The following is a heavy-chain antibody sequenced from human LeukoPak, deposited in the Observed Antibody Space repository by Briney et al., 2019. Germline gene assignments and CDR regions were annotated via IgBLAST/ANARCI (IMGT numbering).Heavy chain of an antibody. D-gene: IGHD5-24*01. CDR1: GGSISSSSYY. V-gene: IGHV4-39*07. J-gene: IGHJ4*02. CDR2: IYYSGST. CDR3: ARVEGRREMATISHFDY. Sequence: SETLSLTCTVSGGSISSSSYYWGWIRQPPGKGLEWIGSIYYSGSTYYNPSLKSRVTISVDTSKNQFSLKLSSVTAADTAVYYCARVEGRREMATISHFDYWGQGTLVTVSS.